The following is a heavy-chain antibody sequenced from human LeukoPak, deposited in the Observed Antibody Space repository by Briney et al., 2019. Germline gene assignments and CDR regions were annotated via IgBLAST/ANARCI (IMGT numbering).Heavy chain of an antibody. CDR3: ARWDYYDILTGRPN. V-gene: IGHV1-18*01. J-gene: IGHJ4*02. Sequence: ASVTVSCTASGYTFTSYGISWVRQAPGQGLEWMGWISAYNGNTNYAQKLQGRVTMTTDTSTSTAYMELRSLRSDDTAVYYCARWDYYDILTGRPNWGQGTLVTVSS. CDR1: GYTFTSYG. D-gene: IGHD3-9*01. CDR2: ISAYNGNT.